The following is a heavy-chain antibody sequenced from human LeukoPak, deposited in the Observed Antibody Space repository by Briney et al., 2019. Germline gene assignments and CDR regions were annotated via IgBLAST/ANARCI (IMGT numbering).Heavy chain of an antibody. J-gene: IGHJ4*02. D-gene: IGHD3-22*01. CDR3: AREGYYDTSGYREY. CDR1: GGSISSSSYY. CDR2: IYYSGST. Sequence: SETLSLTCTVSGGSISSSSYYWGWIRQPPGKGLEWIGSIYYSGSTYYNPSLKSRVTISVDTSKNQFSLKLSSVTAADTAVYYCAREGYYDTSGYREYWGQGTLVTVSS. V-gene: IGHV4-39*02.